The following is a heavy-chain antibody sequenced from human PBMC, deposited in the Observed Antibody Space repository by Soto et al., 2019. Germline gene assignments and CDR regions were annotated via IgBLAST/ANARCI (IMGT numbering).Heavy chain of an antibody. D-gene: IGHD6-6*01. CDR1: GFTFSSHA. J-gene: IGHJ4*02. V-gene: IGHV3-23*01. CDR2: ISGSGGST. CDR3: AKAQAARPHEGIFDY. Sequence: EVQLLESGGGLVQPGGSLRLSCAASGFTFSSHAMSWVRQAPGKGLEWVSAISGSGGSTYYADSVKGRFTISRDNSKNTLYLQMNSLRAEDTAVYYCAKAQAARPHEGIFDYWGQGTLVTVSS.